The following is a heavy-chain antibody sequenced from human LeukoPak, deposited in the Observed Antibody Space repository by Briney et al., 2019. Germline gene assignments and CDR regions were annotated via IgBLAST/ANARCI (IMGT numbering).Heavy chain of an antibody. CDR2: INPNSGGT. CDR3: ARALGGSGSSGYYYGMDV. J-gene: IGHJ6*02. V-gene: IGHV1-2*04. Sequence: ASVKVSCKASGYTFTGYYMHWVRQAPGQGLEWMGWINPNSGGTNYAQKFQGWVTMTRDTSISTAYMELSRLRSDDTAVYYCARALGGSGSSGYYYGMDVWGQGTTVTVSS. CDR1: GYTFTGYY. D-gene: IGHD3-10*01.